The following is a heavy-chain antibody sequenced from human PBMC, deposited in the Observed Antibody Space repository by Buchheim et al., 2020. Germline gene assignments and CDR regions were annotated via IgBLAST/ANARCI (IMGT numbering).Heavy chain of an antibody. CDR1: GYTFTSYY. J-gene: IGHJ2*01. CDR3: ARALGVPARNRYFDL. D-gene: IGHD2-2*01. V-gene: IGHV1-46*01. CDR2: INPSGGST. Sequence: QVQLVQSGAEVKKPGASVKVSCKASGYTFTSYYMHWVRQAPGQGLEWMGIINPSGGSTSYAQKFQGRVTMTRNTSISTAYLELNSLRSEDTAVYYCARALGVPARNRYFDLWGRGTL.